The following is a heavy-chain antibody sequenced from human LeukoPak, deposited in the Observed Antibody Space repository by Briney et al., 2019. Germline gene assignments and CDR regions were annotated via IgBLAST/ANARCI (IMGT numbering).Heavy chain of an antibody. D-gene: IGHD5-18*01. V-gene: IGHV4-39*07. CDR2: IYYSGST. CDR3: ARLGSYGYGYYYGMDV. J-gene: IGHJ6*02. CDR1: GDSISSSSYY. Sequence: PSETLSLTCTVSGDSISSSSYYWGWIRQPPGKGLEWIGSIYYSGSTYYNPSLKSRVTISVDTSKNQFSLKLSSVTAADTAVYYCARLGSYGYGYYYGMDVWGQGTTVTVSS.